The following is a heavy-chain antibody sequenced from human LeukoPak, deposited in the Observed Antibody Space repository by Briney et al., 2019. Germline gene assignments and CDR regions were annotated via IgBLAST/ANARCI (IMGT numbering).Heavy chain of an antibody. CDR1: GFALSSHW. CDR2: VNRDGSET. J-gene: IGHJ6*02. CDR3: ARNNGMDV. V-gene: IGHV3-7*03. Sequence: GGSLRLSYAASGFALSSHWMTWVRQVTGRGPEWVANVNRDGSETYYLDSVKGRFTISKDNAKNSLYLQMNSLRAEDTALYHCARNNGMDVWGQGTTVIVSS.